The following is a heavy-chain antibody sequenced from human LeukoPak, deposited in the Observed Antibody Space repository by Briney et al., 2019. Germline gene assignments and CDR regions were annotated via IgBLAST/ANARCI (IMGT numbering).Heavy chain of an antibody. J-gene: IGHJ1*01. CDR1: GFTFSDYY. Sequence: GGSLRLSCAASGFTFSDYYMSWIRQAPGKGLEWVSYISSSGSTIYYADSVKGRFTITRDNSKNTLYLQMNSLRAEDTAVYYCAKSSTPSDSSGYYFSEYFQHWGQGTLVTVSS. D-gene: IGHD3-22*01. CDR2: ISSSGSTI. CDR3: AKSSTPSDSSGYYFSEYFQH. V-gene: IGHV3-11*04.